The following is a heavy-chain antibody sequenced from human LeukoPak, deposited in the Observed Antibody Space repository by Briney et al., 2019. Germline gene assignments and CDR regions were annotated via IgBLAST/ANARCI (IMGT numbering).Heavy chain of an antibody. CDR2: IYYSGST. Sequence: KPSETLSLTCTVSGGSISSGGYYWSWIRQHPGKGLEWIGYIYYSGSTYYNPSLKSRVTISVDTSKNQFSLKLSSVTAADTAVYYCARVGQQLVRRYYFDYWGQGTLVTVSS. CDR1: GGSISSGGYY. CDR3: ARVGQQLVRRYYFDY. D-gene: IGHD6-13*01. J-gene: IGHJ4*02. V-gene: IGHV4-31*03.